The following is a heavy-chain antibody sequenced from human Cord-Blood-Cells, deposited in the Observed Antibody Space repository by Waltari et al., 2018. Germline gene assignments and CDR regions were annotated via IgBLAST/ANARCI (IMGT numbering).Heavy chain of an antibody. Sequence: QVQLQQWGAGLLKPSETLSRTCAVHGGAFSGYYWSLIRQPPGKGLEWIGEINHSGSTNYKPSLKSRVTISVDTSKNQFSLKLSSVTAADTAVYYCARAYGDIVVVPAAMIFDYWGQGTLVTVSS. CDR1: GGAFSGYY. CDR3: ARAYGDIVVVPAAMIFDY. V-gene: IGHV4-34*01. CDR2: INHSGST. D-gene: IGHD2-2*01. J-gene: IGHJ4*02.